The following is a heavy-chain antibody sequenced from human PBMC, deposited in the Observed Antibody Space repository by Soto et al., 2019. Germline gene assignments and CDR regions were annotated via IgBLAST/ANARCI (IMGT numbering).Heavy chain of an antibody. J-gene: IGHJ5*02. V-gene: IGHV4-31*03. D-gene: IGHD6-6*01. CDR2: IYYSGST. CDR1: GGSISSGGYY. CDR3: ARALTPGTARLNWFDP. Sequence: SETLSLTCTVSGGSISSGGYYWSWIRQHPGKGLEWIGYIYYSGSTYYNPSLKSRVTISVDTSKNQFSLKLSSVTAADTAVYYCARALTPGTARLNWFDPWGQGTLVTV.